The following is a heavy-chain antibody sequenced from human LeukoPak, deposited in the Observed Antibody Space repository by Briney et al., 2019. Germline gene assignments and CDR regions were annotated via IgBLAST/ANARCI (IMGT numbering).Heavy chain of an antibody. V-gene: IGHV3-48*04. D-gene: IGHD3-10*01. CDR2: ISHTGSTM. CDR3: ARHLNYYLDY. Sequence: GGSLRLSCAASGFRFSSYSMNWVRQAPGKGLEWVSYISHTGSTMSYADSVKGRFTISRDNAKNTLYLQMNSLRAEDTAVYYCARHLNYYLDYWGQGTLVTVSS. J-gene: IGHJ4*02. CDR1: GFRFSSYS.